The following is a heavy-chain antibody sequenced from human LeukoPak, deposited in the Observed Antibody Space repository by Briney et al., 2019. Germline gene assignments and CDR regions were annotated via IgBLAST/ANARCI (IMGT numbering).Heavy chain of an antibody. CDR2: IHDSGST. J-gene: IGHJ4*02. CDR3: ARWYYSGWAFDY. D-gene: IGHD6-19*01. Sequence: SETLSLTCTVSGGTISSYYWNWIRQPPGEGLEWIVYIHDSGSTKYNPSLKSRVTISVETSKNQFSLKLSSVTAADTAVYYCARWYYSGWAFDYWGQGTLVTGSS. V-gene: IGHV4-59*08. CDR1: GGTISSYY.